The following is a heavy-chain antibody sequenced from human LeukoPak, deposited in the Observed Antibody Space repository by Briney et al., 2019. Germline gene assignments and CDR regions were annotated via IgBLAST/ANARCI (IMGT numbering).Heavy chain of an antibody. CDR3: ARLRTSIAAAGRGDY. V-gene: IGHV4-34*01. CDR1: GGSFSGYY. J-gene: IGHJ4*02. CDR2: INHSGST. Sequence: NASETLSLTCAVYGGSFSGYYWSWIRQPPGKGLEWIGEINHSGSTNYNPSLKSRVTISVDTSKNQFSLKLSSVTAADTAVYYCARLRTSIAAAGRGDYWGQGTLVTVSS. D-gene: IGHD6-13*01.